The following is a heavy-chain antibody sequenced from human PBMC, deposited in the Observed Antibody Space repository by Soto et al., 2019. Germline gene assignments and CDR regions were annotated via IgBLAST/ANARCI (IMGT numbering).Heavy chain of an antibody. Sequence: QVQLQESGPGLVKPSGTLSLSSAVSGGSISSSNWWSWVRQPPGKGLEWIGEIYHSGSTNYNPSLMSRVTISVDKSNNQFSLKLSSVTAADTAVYYCARDRKEGSGYRNAFDYWGQRTLVTVSS. CDR1: GGSISSSNW. D-gene: IGHD3-3*01. V-gene: IGHV4-4*02. CDR2: IYHSGST. J-gene: IGHJ4*02. CDR3: ARDRKEGSGYRNAFDY.